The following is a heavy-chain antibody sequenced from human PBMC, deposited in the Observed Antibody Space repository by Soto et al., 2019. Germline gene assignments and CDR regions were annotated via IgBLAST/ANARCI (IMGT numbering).Heavy chain of an antibody. D-gene: IGHD3-3*02. V-gene: IGHV3-30-3*01. J-gene: IGHJ4*02. CDR3: SRDPFFSAELFDF. CDR2: ISHDGNNE. Sequence: GGSLRLSCAASGFTFSPYAMHWVRLAPGKGLEWVALISHDGNNEYYADSVKGRFTIPRDNSKNTLYLQMNSLRAEDTAVYYCSRDPFFSAELFDFWGQGTLVTVSS. CDR1: GFTFSPYA.